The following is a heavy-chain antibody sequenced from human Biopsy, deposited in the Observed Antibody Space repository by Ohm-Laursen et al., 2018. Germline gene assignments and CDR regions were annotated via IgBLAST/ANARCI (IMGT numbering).Heavy chain of an antibody. V-gene: IGHV3-74*01. CDR2: FNSDGSST. CDR3: AKDRYPSSWHYYYGMDV. Sequence: SLRLSCSASGFTFSSYYMHWVRQAPGKGLVWVSRFNSDGSSTSYADSVKGRFTISRDNAKNSLYLQMNSLRSEDTALYYCAKDRYPSSWHYYYGMDVWGQGTTVTVSS. CDR1: GFTFSSYY. J-gene: IGHJ6*02. D-gene: IGHD6-13*01.